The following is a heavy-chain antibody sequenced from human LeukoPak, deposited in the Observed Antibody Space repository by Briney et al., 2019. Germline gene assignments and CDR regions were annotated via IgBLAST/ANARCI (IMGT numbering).Heavy chain of an antibody. CDR2: INSDGSST. CDR1: GFTFSNYW. J-gene: IGHJ5*02. D-gene: IGHD2-15*01. Sequence: GGSLRLSCAASGFTFSNYWMHWVRQAPGKGLVWVSRINSDGSSTSYADSVKGRFTISRDNAKNTLYLQMNSLRAEDTAVYYCARDLYCSGGSCYSGDWFDPWGQGALVTVSS. CDR3: ARDLYCSGGSCYSGDWFDP. V-gene: IGHV3-74*01.